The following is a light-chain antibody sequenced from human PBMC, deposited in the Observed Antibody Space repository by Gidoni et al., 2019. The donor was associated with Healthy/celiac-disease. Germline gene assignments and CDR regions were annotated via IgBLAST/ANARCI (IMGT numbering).Light chain of an antibody. Sequence: QSALTQPASVSGSPGQSITISRTGTSSDVGGYNYVYWYQQHTGKAPKLMIYEVSNRPSGVSNRFSGSKSGNTASLTISGLQAEDEADYYCSSYTSSSTLVFGGGTKLTVL. V-gene: IGLV2-14*01. CDR2: EVS. CDR1: SSDVGGYNY. J-gene: IGLJ2*01. CDR3: SSYTSSSTLV.